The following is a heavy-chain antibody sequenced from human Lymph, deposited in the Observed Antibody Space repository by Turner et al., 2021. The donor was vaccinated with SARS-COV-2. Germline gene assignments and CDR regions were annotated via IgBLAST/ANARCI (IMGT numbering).Heavy chain of an antibody. D-gene: IGHD1-26*01. CDR3: ARPKSGSYWSHFDY. J-gene: IGHJ4*02. Sequence: QVQLVESGGGVVQPGRSLRLSCAAPGFTFSTYAMYWVRQAPGKGLEWVAVISYDGSNKYYADSVKGRFTISRDNSKNTLFLQVNSLRAEDTAVYYCARPKSGSYWSHFDYWGQGTLVTVSS. CDR1: GFTFSTYA. CDR2: ISYDGSNK. V-gene: IGHV3-30-3*01.